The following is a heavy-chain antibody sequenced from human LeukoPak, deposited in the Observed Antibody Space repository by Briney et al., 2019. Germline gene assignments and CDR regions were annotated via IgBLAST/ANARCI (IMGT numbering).Heavy chain of an antibody. CDR3: ARDPNFYTMIAYYYYGMDV. CDR1: GFTFSSYS. J-gene: IGHJ6*02. Sequence: GGSLRLSCAASGFTFSSYSMNWVRQAPGKGLEWVSYISSSSSTIYYADSVKGRFTISRDNAKNSLYLQMNSLRAEDTAVYYCARDPNFYTMIAYYYYGMDVWGQGTTVTVSS. D-gene: IGHD3-22*01. CDR2: ISSSSSTI. V-gene: IGHV3-48*01.